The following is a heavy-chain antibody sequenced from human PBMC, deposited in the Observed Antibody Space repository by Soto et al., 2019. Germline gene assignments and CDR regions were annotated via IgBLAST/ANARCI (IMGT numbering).Heavy chain of an antibody. V-gene: IGHV1-69*01. Sequence: QVQLVQSGAEVKKPGSSVKVSCKASGGTFSSYAISWVRQAPGQGLEWMGGIIPIFGTANYAQKFQGRITINADESTSTAYMELSSLRSEDTAVYYCAAERGRRGLNWFDPWGQGTLVTVSS. J-gene: IGHJ5*02. CDR3: AAERGRRGLNWFDP. D-gene: IGHD3-16*01. CDR2: IIPIFGTA. CDR1: GGTFSSYA.